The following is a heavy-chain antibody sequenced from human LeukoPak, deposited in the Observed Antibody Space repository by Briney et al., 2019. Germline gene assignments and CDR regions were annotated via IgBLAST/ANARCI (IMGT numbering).Heavy chain of an antibody. Sequence: GVSVKVSCKTSGYTFTSYGVSWVRQAPGQGLEWMGWVSGYNGNTNYVQRFQGRVTMTTDTSTTTAYMELRNLRSDDTAVYYCARDIATVVHQDWGQGTLVTVSS. D-gene: IGHD2-15*01. V-gene: IGHV1-18*01. CDR2: VSGYNGNT. CDR1: GYTFTSYG. J-gene: IGHJ4*02. CDR3: ARDIATVVHQD.